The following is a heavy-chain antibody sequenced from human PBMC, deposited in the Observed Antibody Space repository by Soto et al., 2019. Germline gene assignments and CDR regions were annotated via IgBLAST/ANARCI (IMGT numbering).Heavy chain of an antibody. D-gene: IGHD4-17*01. J-gene: IGHJ4*02. V-gene: IGHV4-61*08. CDR2: IYYSGST. CDR3: ARSQTTVTSYDY. CDR1: GGSISSGGYY. Sequence: SETLSLTCTVSGGSISSGGYYWSWIRQHPGKGLEWIGYIYYSGSTNYNPSLKSRVTISVDTSKNQFSLRLSSVTAADTAVYYCARSQTTVTSYDYWGQGTLVTVSS.